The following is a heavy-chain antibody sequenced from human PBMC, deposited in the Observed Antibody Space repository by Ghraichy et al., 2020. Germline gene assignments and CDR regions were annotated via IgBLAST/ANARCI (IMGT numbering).Heavy chain of an antibody. CDR2: IRSKTFGGTT. CDR3: TRVSYSSGGGFHYGMDV. D-gene: IGHD6-19*01. Sequence: GGSLRLSCTASGFSFGDYAMSWVRQAPGGGLECVGFIRSKTFGGTTEYAASVTGRFTISRDDSKSIAYLQMNSLKTEDTAVYYCTRVSYSSGGGFHYGMDVWGQGTTVTVSS. CDR1: GFSFGDYA. V-gene: IGHV3-49*04. J-gene: IGHJ6*02.